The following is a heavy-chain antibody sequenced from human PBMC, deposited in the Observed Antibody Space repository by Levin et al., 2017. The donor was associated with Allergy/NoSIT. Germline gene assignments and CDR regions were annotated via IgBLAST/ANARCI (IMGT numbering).Heavy chain of an antibody. V-gene: IGHV1-18*01. CDR3: ARGQGGYESFDQ. CDR1: GYTFNMYG. Sequence: ASVKVSCKASGYTFNMYGINWVRQAPGQGLEWMGWISPDNGHRTYAQKVQGRVTMTTDRSTTTAYMELTSLTSDDTAMYFCARGQGGYESFDQWGQGTLVTDSS. J-gene: IGHJ4*02. CDR2: ISPDNGHR. D-gene: IGHD5-12*01.